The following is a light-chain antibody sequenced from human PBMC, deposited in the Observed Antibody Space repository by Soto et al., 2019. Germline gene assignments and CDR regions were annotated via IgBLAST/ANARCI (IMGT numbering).Light chain of an antibody. Sequence: SYELTQPPSVSVAPGQTARITCGGNNLGSRSVHWYQQKPGQAPVLVVYHDSDRPSWIPERFSDSNSGNTATLTISRVEAGDEADYYCQVWDSFTDHHVVFGGGTKLTVL. V-gene: IGLV3-21*02. J-gene: IGLJ2*01. CDR3: QVWDSFTDHHVV. CDR2: HDS. CDR1: NLGSRS.